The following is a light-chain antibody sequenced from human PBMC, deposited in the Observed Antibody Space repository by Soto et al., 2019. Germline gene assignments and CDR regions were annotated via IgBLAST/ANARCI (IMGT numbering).Light chain of an antibody. V-gene: IGLV2-14*01. CDR1: SGDIGDYKY. CDR3: SSYTSTNFVI. Sequence: QSVLTQPASVSGSPGQSITISCTGSSGDIGDYKYVSWYKQHPGKAPKLMIYDVSNRPSGVSNRFSASKSGNTAPLTISGLQAEDEADYYCSSYTSTNFVIFGGGTKLTVL. J-gene: IGLJ2*01. CDR2: DVS.